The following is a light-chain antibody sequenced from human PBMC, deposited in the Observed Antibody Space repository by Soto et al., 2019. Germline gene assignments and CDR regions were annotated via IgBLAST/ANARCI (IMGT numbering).Light chain of an antibody. CDR1: QSVSSN. J-gene: IGKJ1*01. V-gene: IGKV3-15*01. CDR2: GAS. CDR3: QQYNNWPTWT. Sequence: EIVMTQSPATLSVSPGERATLSCRASQSVSSNLAWYQQKLGQAPRPLIYGASTRATGIPARFSGSGSGTEFTLTISSLQSEDFAVYYCQQYNNWPTWTFGQGTKVDIK.